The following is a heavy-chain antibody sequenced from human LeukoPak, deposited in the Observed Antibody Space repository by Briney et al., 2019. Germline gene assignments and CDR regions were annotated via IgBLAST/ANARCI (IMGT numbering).Heavy chain of an antibody. CDR1: GFTFSTYW. CDR2: INQGGSET. Sequence: AGGSLRLSCAASGFTFSTYWMTWVRQAPGKGLEWVANINQGGSETYYVDSVKGRFTISRDNAKNSLSLQMNSLRAEDTAVYYCARGIAELDYWGQGTLVTVSS. CDR3: ARGIAELDY. J-gene: IGHJ4*02. V-gene: IGHV3-7*01. D-gene: IGHD6-13*01.